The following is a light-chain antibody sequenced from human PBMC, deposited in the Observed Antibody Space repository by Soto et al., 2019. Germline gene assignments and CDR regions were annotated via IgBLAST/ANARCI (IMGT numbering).Light chain of an antibody. J-gene: IGKJ2*03. V-gene: IGKV1-39*01. CDR3: QHGYVAPYS. CDR2: AAS. CDR1: QDINVY. Sequence: DIQMTQSPSTLSGSVGDRVTITCRASQDINVYLNWYQQKPGEVPKLLIYAASTLHSGVPPRFTGSGSETDFTLTTRSLQPEDFATYYCQHGYVAPYSFGQGTKVDIK.